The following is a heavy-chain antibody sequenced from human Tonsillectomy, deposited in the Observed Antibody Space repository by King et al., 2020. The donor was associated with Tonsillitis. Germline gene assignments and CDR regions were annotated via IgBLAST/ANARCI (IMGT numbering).Heavy chain of an antibody. J-gene: IGHJ4*02. CDR1: GFRFSTAW. CDR2: IKSKNYGGTI. V-gene: IGHV3-15*01. Sequence: DVQLVESGGGLVKPGGSLRLSCTASGFRFSTAWMTWVRQAPGKGLEWVGRIKSKNYGGTIDYAAPVKDRFTISRDDSETTLYLEMSTVKTEDTAVYYCRAMVDYDGLLLGAYWGQGTLVTVSS. CDR3: RAMVDYDGLLLGAY. D-gene: IGHD3-9*01.